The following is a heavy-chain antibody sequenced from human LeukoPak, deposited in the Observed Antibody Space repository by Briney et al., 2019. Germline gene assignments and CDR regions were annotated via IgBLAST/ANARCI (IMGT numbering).Heavy chain of an antibody. Sequence: SETLSLTCTVSGGSISSYYWSWIRQPPGKGLEWIGYIYYSGSTNYNPSLKSRVTISVDTSKNQFSLKLSSVTAADTAVNYCARHVRAVAGHYFDYWGQGTLVTVSS. J-gene: IGHJ4*02. D-gene: IGHD6-19*01. V-gene: IGHV4-59*08. CDR2: IYYSGST. CDR3: ARHVRAVAGHYFDY. CDR1: GGSISSYY.